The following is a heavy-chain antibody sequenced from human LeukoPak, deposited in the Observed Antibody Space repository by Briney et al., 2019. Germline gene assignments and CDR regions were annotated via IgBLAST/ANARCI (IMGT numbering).Heavy chain of an antibody. D-gene: IGHD3-9*01. V-gene: IGHV1-69*06. Sequence: GASVTVSCKASGGTFSSYAISWVRQAPGEGLEWMGGIIPIFGTANYAQTFQGRVTINADKSTSTAYMELSSLRSEDRAVYYCARGPATAKYYDILTAFDYWGQGTLVTVSS. CDR1: GGTFSSYA. CDR2: IIPIFGTA. J-gene: IGHJ4*02. CDR3: ARGPATAKYYDILTAFDY.